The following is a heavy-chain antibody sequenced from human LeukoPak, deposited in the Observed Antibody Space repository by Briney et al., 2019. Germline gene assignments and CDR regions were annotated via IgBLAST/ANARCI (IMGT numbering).Heavy chain of an antibody. Sequence: SVKVSCKPSGGTFSSYGVSWVRQAPGQGLERMGGIIPIFRATNYAQRFRGRVTITTDESTSTVYMELSSLRSEDTAVYYCARSAPSVTSYYFDSWGQGTLVTVSS. CDR3: ARSAPSVTSYYFDS. CDR2: IIPIFRAT. V-gene: IGHV1-69*05. CDR1: GGTFSSYG. J-gene: IGHJ4*02. D-gene: IGHD4-17*01.